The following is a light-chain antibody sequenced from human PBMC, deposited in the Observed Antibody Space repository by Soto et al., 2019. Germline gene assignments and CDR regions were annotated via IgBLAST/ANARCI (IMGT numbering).Light chain of an antibody. CDR1: QSVPKSY. Sequence: EIVLTQSPDTLSLSPGERVTLSCRATQSVPKSYLAWFQQKPGQAPRLLIHVASYRATGTPDRFSGSGSGTDFTLTISRLEPEDFAVYYCQQYGATPGTFGQGTKLDIK. V-gene: IGKV3-20*01. J-gene: IGKJ1*01. CDR2: VAS. CDR3: QQYGATPGT.